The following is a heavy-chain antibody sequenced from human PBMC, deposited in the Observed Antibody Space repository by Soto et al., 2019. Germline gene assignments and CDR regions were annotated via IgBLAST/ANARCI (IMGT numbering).Heavy chain of an antibody. Sequence: ASVKVPSKASGYTFTSYYMHSVRQSPGPGLEWMGIINPSGGSTSYAQKFQGRVTMTRDTSTSTVYMELSSLRSEDTAVYYCARERSPQYCSGGSCYNAFEIWGQGKMVT. D-gene: IGHD2-15*01. CDR2: INPSGGST. CDR3: ARERSPQYCSGGSCYNAFEI. V-gene: IGHV1-46*03. J-gene: IGHJ3*02. CDR1: GYTFTSYY.